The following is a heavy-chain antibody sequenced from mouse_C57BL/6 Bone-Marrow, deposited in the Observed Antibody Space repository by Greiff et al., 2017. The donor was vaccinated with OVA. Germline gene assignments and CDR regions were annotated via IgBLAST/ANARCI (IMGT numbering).Heavy chain of an antibody. V-gene: IGHV5-6*01. J-gene: IGHJ3*01. CDR1: GFTFSSYG. Sequence: EVQLVESGGDLVKPGGSLKLSCAASGFTFSSYGMSWVRQTPDKRLEWVATISSGGSYTYYPDCVKGRFTISRDKAKNTLYLQMSSLKSEDSAMYYGARHYYGSSCAYWGQGTLVTVSA. D-gene: IGHD1-1*01. CDR3: ARHYYGSSCAY. CDR2: ISSGGSYT.